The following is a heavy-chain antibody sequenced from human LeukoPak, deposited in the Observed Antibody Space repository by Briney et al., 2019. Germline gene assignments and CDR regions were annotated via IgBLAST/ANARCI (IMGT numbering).Heavy chain of an antibody. V-gene: IGHV1-18*01. CDR1: GYTFTSYG. CDR3: ARTLAYCGGDCYKNTFDI. J-gene: IGHJ3*02. CDR2: ISAYNGNT. D-gene: IGHD2-21*01. Sequence: ASVKVSCKASGYTFTSYGISWVRQAPGQGLEWMGWISAYNGNTNYAQKLQGRVTMTTDTSTTTAYMDLRSLGSDDTAVYYCARTLAYCGGDCYKNTFDIWGQGTMVTVSS.